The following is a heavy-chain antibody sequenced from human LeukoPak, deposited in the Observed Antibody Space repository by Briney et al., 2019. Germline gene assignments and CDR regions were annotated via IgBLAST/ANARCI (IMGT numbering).Heavy chain of an antibody. V-gene: IGHV1-3*01. Sequence: ASVKVSCKASGYTFTSYAIYWVRQAPGQRLEWMGWINAGNGNTKYSQKFQGRVTITRDTSASTAYMELRSLRSEDTAVYYCARDQITGGCSYGYSTFDYWGQGTLVTVSS. CDR2: INAGNGNT. D-gene: IGHD5-18*01. J-gene: IGHJ4*02. CDR3: ARDQITGGCSYGYSTFDY. CDR1: GYTFTSYA.